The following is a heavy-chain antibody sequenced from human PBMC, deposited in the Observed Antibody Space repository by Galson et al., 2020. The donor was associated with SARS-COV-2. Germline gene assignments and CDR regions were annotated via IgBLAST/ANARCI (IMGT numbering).Heavy chain of an antibody. J-gene: IGHJ4*02. CDR1: GFAFSNYW. V-gene: IGHV3-74*01. CDR3: AGALAI. Sequence: GESLKISCAASGFAFSNYWMHWVRQAPGKALVWVARTKTAGSIISYADSVKGRFTISRANAKTTLYLQMNSLRSADTALYYCAGALAIWGQGTLVTVSS. CDR2: TKTAGSII.